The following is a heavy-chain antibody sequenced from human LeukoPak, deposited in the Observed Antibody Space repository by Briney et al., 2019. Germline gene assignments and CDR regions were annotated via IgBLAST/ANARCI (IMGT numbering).Heavy chain of an antibody. CDR2: ISYDGSNK. J-gene: IGHJ4*02. CDR1: GFTFSSYG. D-gene: IGHD6-13*01. V-gene: IGHV3-30*18. Sequence: GGSLRLSCAASGFTFSSYGMHWVRQAPGKGLEWVAVISYDGSNKYYADSVKGRFTISRDNSKNTLYLQMNSLRAEDTAVYYCAKNARGSSSWYHDYWGQGTLVTVSS. CDR3: AKNARGSSSWYHDY.